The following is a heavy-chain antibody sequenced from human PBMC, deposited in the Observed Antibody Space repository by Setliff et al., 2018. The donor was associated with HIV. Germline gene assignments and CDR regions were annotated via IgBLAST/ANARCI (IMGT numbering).Heavy chain of an antibody. CDR3: ARGYYMDV. Sequence: LRLSCVASGSSFSNFGFHWVRQAPGKGLEWVAVISFDGLNNYYADSVKGRFTISRDNSKNTLYLQMNSLRGEDTAVYYCARGYYMDVWGQGTAVTVSS. CDR2: ISFDGLNN. V-gene: IGHV3-30*03. CDR1: GSSFSNFG. J-gene: IGHJ6*03.